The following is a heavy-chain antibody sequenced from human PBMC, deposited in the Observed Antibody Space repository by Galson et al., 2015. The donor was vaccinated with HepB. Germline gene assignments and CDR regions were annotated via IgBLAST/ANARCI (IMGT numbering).Heavy chain of an antibody. CDR1: GGSFNDYY. Sequence: SETLSLTCAVYGGSFNDYYWTWIRQTPGKGLAWIGEINHSGSTNYNPSLKSRVTIPVDTSKNQFSLKLSSVTAADTAVYYCARPRGPPMGRGLKRKGDAFDIWGQGTMVTVSS. J-gene: IGHJ3*02. V-gene: IGHV4-34*01. CDR2: INHSGST. D-gene: IGHD3-10*01. CDR3: ARPRGPPMGRGLKRKGDAFDI.